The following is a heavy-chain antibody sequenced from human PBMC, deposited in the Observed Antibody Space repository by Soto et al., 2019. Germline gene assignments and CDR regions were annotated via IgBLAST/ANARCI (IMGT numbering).Heavy chain of an antibody. CDR2: IYYSGST. CDR1: GGSISSYY. CDR3: ARAGLLWFGEALDY. V-gene: IGHV4-59*08. D-gene: IGHD3-10*01. J-gene: IGHJ4*02. Sequence: SETLSLTCTVSGGSISSYYWSWIRQPPGKGLEWIGYIYYSGSTYYNPSLKSRLTISVDTSKNQFSLKLSSVTAADTAVYYCARAGLLWFGEALDYWGQGTLVTVSS.